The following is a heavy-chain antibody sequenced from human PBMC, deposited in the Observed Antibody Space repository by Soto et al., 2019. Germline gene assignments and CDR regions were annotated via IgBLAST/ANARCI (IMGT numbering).Heavy chain of an antibody. V-gene: IGHV2-5*01. D-gene: IGHD3-10*01. CDR3: AHSLGVWFGELLNWFDP. Sequence: KESGPTLVKPTQTLTLTCTFSGFSLSTSGVGVGWIRQPPGKALEWLALIYWNDDKRYSPSLKSRLTITKDTSKNQVVLTMTNMDPVDTATYYCAHSLGVWFGELLNWFDPWGQGTLVTVSS. CDR2: IYWNDDK. J-gene: IGHJ5*02. CDR1: GFSLSTSGVG.